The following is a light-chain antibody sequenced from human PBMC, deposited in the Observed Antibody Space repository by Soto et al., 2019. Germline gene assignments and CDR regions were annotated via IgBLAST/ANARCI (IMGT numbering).Light chain of an antibody. CDR2: DVN. Sequence: QSALTQPASVSGSPGQSVTIPCTGASSDVGAYEHVSWYQQHPGRAPKLILYDVNNRPSGVSNHFSGSKSGNTASLVISGLQANGEADYYCSSYSTTNILVFGSGTKVTVL. CDR1: SSDVGAYEH. V-gene: IGLV2-14*03. J-gene: IGLJ1*01. CDR3: SSYSTTNILV.